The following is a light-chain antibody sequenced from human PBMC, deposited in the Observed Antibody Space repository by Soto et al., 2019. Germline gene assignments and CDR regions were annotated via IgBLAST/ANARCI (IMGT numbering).Light chain of an antibody. CDR3: QQYGSSPPEIT. CDR1: QSVSSNY. CDR2: GAS. Sequence: EIVLTQSPGTLSLPPGETASLSCRASQSVSSNYLAWYQQKPGQARRLLIYGASSRATGIPDRFSGSGSGTDFTLTISRLEPEDFAVYYCQQYGSSPPEITFGQGTRLEI. J-gene: IGKJ5*01. V-gene: IGKV3-20*01.